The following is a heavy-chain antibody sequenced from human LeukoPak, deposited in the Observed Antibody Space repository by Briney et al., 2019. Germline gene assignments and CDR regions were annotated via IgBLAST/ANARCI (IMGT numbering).Heavy chain of an antibody. CDR2: INHSGST. Sequence: SETLSLTCAVYGGSFSGYYWSWIRQPPGKGLEWIGEINHSGSTNYNPSLKSRVTISVDTSKNQFSLELSSVTAADTAVYYCARDFIAAAGPVDYWGQGTLVTVSS. CDR3: ARDFIAAAGPVDY. CDR1: GGSFSGYY. V-gene: IGHV4-34*01. J-gene: IGHJ4*02. D-gene: IGHD6-13*01.